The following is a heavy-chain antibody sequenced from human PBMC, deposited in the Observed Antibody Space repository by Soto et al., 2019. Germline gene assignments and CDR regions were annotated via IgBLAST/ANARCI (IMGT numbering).Heavy chain of an antibody. CDR1: GGTFSIYA. CDR2: IIPIFGTA. V-gene: IGHV1-69*13. CDR3: ARCPHSADGKRGYSGYDLACGMDV. Sequence: GASVKVSCKASGGTFSIYAISWVRQAPGQGLEWMGGIIPIFGTANYAQKFQGRVTITADESTSTAYMELSSLRSEDTAVYYCARCPHSADGKRGYSGYDLACGMDVWGQGTTVTVS. J-gene: IGHJ6*02. D-gene: IGHD5-12*01.